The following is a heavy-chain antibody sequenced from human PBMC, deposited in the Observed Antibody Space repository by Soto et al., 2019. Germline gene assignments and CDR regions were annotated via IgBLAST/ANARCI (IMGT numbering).Heavy chain of an antibody. CDR3: AKDRGRGYDWFDS. CDR2: ISYDGSNK. CDR1: GFTFSSYA. D-gene: IGHD5-12*01. J-gene: IGHJ5*01. V-gene: IGHV3-30-3*01. Sequence: PGGSLRLSCAASGFTFSSYAMHWVRQAPGKGLEWVAVISYDGSNKYYADSVKGRFTISRDNSKNTLYLQMNSLRAEDTAVYYCAKDRGRGYDWFDSWGQGTLVTVSS.